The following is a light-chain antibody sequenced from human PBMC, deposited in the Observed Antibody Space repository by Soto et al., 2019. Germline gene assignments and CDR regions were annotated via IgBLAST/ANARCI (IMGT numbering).Light chain of an antibody. CDR2: DTS. V-gene: IGLV7-46*01. J-gene: IGLJ2*01. Sequence: QAVVTQEPSLTVSPGGTVTLTCGSSTGAVTSGHYPYWFQQKPGQAPRTLIYDTSNKHSWTPARFSGSLLGGKAALTLSGAQPEDEATYYCLLVDGAPRVFGGGTQLTVL. CDR1: TGAVTSGHY. CDR3: LLVDGAPRV.